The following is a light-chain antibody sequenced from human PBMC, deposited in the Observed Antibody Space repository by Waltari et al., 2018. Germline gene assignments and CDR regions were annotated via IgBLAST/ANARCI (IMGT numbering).Light chain of an antibody. CDR1: QSVSNW. Sequence: DIQMTPSPSTLSASVGDRVTITCRASQSVSNWLAWYQQKPGKAPNLLIYRTSSLEGAVPSRFSGRGSGAEFTHTISSLQRDDFATYYGQQYNSDPWTSSQVTKVEIK. V-gene: IGKV1-5*03. J-gene: IGKJ1*01. CDR3: QQYNSDPWT. CDR2: RTS.